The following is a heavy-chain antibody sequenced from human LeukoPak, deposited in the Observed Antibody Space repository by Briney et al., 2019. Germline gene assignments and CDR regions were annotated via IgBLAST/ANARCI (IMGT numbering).Heavy chain of an antibody. D-gene: IGHD4-17*01. V-gene: IGHV3-48*03. CDR3: AREDDNGDLIDC. Sequence: PGGPLRLSCAASGFTFSNYQMNCVRQAPGKGLEWVSYISSGSGSSIHYADSVKGRFTISRDNSKNSLYLQMNSLRAEDTALYYCAREDDNGDLIDCWGQGALVTVSS. CDR2: ISSGSGSSI. J-gene: IGHJ4*02. CDR1: GFTFSNYQ.